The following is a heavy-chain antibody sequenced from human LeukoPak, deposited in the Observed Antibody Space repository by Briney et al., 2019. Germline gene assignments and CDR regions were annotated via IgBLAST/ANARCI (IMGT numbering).Heavy chain of an antibody. CDR1: GFTFSSYG. V-gene: IGHV3-33*01. CDR2: IWYDGSNK. Sequence: PGGSLRLSCAASGFTFSSYGMHWVRQAPGKGLEWVAVIWYDGSNKYYADSVEGRFTISRDNSKNTLYLQMNSLRAEDTAVYYCASGGRDGYNGAFDIWGQGTMVTVSS. CDR3: ASGGRDGYNGAFDI. D-gene: IGHD5-24*01. J-gene: IGHJ3*02.